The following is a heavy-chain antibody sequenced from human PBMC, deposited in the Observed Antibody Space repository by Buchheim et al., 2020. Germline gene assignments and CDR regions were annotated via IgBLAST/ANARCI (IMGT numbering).Heavy chain of an antibody. CDR3: ATGMSGYNWNYFDY. CDR1: GFTFSDYA. D-gene: IGHD1-20*01. V-gene: IGHV3-23*01. J-gene: IGHJ4*02. Sequence: EVQLLESGGGLVQPGGSLRLSCEASGFTFSDYAFSWVRQVPGKGLEWVSTITATGRTTFFADSVKGRFTVSRDNSKDTLWLQMSSLRPEDTAVYYCATGMSGYNWNYFDYWGQGAL. CDR2: ITATGRTT.